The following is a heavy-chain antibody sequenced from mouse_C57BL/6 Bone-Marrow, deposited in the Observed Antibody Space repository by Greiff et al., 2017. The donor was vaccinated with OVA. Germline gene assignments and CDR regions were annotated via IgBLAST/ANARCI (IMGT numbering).Heavy chain of an antibody. CDR3: STDDYYARDY. CDR1: GFNIKDYY. V-gene: IGHV14-1*01. Sequence: VQLQQSGAELVRPGASVKLSCTASGFNIKDYYMHWVKQRPEQGLEWIGRIDPEDGDTEYAPKFQGKATMTADPSSNTAYLQLSSLTSEDTAIYYCSTDDYYARDYWGQGTAVTVTA. J-gene: IGHJ4*01. CDR2: IDPEDGDT.